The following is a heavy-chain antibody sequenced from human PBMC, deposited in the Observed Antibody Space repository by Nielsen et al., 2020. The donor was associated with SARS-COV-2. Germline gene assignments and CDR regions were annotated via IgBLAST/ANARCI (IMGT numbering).Heavy chain of an antibody. CDR3: AKDGVVRGDALDL. J-gene: IGHJ3*01. V-gene: IGHV3-23*01. CDR1: GFTFNIYA. Sequence: GESLKISCAASGFTFNIYAVAWVRRAPGRGLQWVTGVSASGGSTYYTDSVKGRFSISRDNSKNTLFLQMHILRVEDTALYYCAKDGVVRGDALDLWGQGTMVTVSS. D-gene: IGHD3-10*01. CDR2: VSASGGST.